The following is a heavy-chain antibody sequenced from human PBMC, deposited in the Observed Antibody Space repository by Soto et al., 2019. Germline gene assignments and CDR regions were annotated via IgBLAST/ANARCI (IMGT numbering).Heavy chain of an antibody. CDR3: ARNGGSTWYYFDS. Sequence: QVQLQQWGAGLLKPSETLSLTCAVNGGSFTGYYGAWIRQSPGKGLEWIGEISHSGRTNYNPSLKSRVTISVDTSTNQFSLKVSSVTAADTGMYYCARNGGSTWYYFDSCGQGTVVTVSS. J-gene: IGHJ4*02. CDR2: ISHSGRT. D-gene: IGHD6-13*01. V-gene: IGHV4-34*01. CDR1: GGSFTGYY.